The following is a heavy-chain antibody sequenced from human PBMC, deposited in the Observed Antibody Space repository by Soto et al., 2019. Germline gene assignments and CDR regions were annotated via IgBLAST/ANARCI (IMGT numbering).Heavy chain of an antibody. D-gene: IGHD5-12*01. Sequence: SETLSLTCTVSGGSISSGDYYWSWIRQPPGKGLEWIGYIYYSGSTYYNPSLKSRVTISVDTSKNQFSLKLSSVTAADTAVYYCARDQVATTNFDYWGQGTLVTVSS. CDR3: ARDQVATTNFDY. CDR2: IYYSGST. CDR1: GGSISSGDYY. V-gene: IGHV4-30-4*01. J-gene: IGHJ4*02.